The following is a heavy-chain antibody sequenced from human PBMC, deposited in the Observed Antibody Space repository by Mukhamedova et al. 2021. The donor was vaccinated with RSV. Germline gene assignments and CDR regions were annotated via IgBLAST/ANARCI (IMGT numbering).Heavy chain of an antibody. Sequence: GQRLEWMGWINAGNGNTKYSQKFQGRVTITRDTSASTAYMELSSLRSEDTAVYYCARGSVAAFDIWGQGTMGTVSS. CDR2: INAGNGNT. V-gene: IGHV1-3*01. J-gene: IGHJ3*02. CDR3: ARGSVAAFDI.